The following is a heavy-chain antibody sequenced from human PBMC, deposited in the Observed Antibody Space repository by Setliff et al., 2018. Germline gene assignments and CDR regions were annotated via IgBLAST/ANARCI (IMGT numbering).Heavy chain of an antibody. CDR3: ARVSGFQYMDV. V-gene: IGHV4-34*01. CDR2: IKHTGST. J-gene: IGHJ6*03. CDR1: GGTFSDYY. Sequence: PSETLSLTCGASGGTFSDYYWTWIRQPPGKGLEWIGEIKHTGSTNYNPSLKSRVTISVDTSKNQFSLKMSSVTAADRGVYYCARVSGFQYMDVWGKGTTVTVSS. D-gene: IGHD3-3*01.